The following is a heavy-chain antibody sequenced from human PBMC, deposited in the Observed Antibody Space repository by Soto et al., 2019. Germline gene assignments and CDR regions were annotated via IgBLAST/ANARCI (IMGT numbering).Heavy chain of an antibody. CDR3: STIFGVVILKAPIHMDV. V-gene: IGHV3-66*01. J-gene: IGHJ6*03. CDR2: IYSGGSA. D-gene: IGHD3-3*01. CDR1: GFTVSSNY. Sequence: GGSLRLSCAASGFTVSSNYMSWVRQAPGKGLEWVSVIYSGGSAYYADSVKGRFTISRDNSKNTLYLQMNSLRAEDTAVYYCSTIFGVVILKAPIHMDVWGKGTTVTVSS.